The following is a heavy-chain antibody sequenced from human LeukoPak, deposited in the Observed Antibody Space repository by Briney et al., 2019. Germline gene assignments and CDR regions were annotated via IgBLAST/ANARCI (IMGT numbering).Heavy chain of an antibody. V-gene: IGHV3-21*01. Sequence: PGGSLRLSCVASGFTFSSYSMNWVRQAPGKGLEWVSSFTSRSGTIYYADSVKGRFTISRDNAKNSLYLQMNSLRAEDTAVYYCARVYYGSGSYSFDPWGQGTLVTVSS. CDR3: ARVYYGSGSYSFDP. D-gene: IGHD3-10*01. J-gene: IGHJ5*02. CDR1: GFTFSSYS. CDR2: FTSRSGTI.